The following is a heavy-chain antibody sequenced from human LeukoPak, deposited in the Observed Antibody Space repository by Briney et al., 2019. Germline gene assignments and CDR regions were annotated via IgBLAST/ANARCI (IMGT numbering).Heavy chain of an antibody. J-gene: IGHJ4*02. CDR2: INHSGTT. V-gene: IGHV4-38-2*02. CDR1: GYSISSAYF. Sequence: SETLSLTCTVSGYSISSAYFWGWIRQPPGKGLEWIGSINHSGTTYYNPSLKSRVTMSVDTSNNRFSLKLSSVTAADTALYYCARGGWAALDYWGQGTLVTVSS. D-gene: IGHD2-15*01. CDR3: ARGGWAALDY.